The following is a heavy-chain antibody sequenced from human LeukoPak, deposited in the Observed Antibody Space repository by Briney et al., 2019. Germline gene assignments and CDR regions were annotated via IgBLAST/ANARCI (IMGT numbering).Heavy chain of an antibody. D-gene: IGHD5-18*01. Sequence: ASVKVSCKLSGYSLTELSIHWVRQPPGNELEWMGVFDPEDGKTICAQKFQGRVTMTEVTSTDTAYMELSSLRSEDTALYYCATAYNYGTAFDYWGQGTLVTVSS. V-gene: IGHV1-24*01. CDR3: ATAYNYGTAFDY. CDR1: GYSLTELS. J-gene: IGHJ4*02. CDR2: FDPEDGKT.